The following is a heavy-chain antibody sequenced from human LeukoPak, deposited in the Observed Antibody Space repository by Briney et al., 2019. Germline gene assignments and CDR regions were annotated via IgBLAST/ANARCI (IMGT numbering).Heavy chain of an antibody. CDR1: GLSFSNAW. V-gene: IGHV3-74*01. D-gene: IGHD6-19*01. J-gene: IGHJ4*02. CDR3: ATGSGSYYDS. Sequence: PGGSLRLSCAASGLSFSNAWMSWVRQAPGKGLVWVSRINSDGSSTIYADPVKGRFTISRDNAKNMVYLQMNSLRAEDTAVYYCATGSGSYYDSRGQGTRVTVSS. CDR2: INSDGSST.